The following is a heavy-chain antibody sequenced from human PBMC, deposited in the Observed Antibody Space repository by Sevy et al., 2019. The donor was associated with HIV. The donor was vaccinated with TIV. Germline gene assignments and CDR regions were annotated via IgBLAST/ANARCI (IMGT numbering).Heavy chain of an antibody. Sequence: SETLSLTCTVSGDSVSSSSYYWGWIRQPPGKGLEWIGSFYYSGGTYHNPSLKSRVTISVDTSKNQFSLKLSSVTAADTAVYYCANQRGYSGYDHFDHWGQGTLVTVSS. J-gene: IGHJ4*02. D-gene: IGHD5-12*01. V-gene: IGHV4-39*01. CDR3: ANQRGYSGYDHFDH. CDR1: GDSVSSSSYY. CDR2: FYYSGGT.